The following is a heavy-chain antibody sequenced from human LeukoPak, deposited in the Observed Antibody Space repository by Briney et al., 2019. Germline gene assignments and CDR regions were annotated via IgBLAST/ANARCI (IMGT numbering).Heavy chain of an antibody. D-gene: IGHD2/OR15-2a*01. V-gene: IGHV4-59*01. CDR2: IYYSGST. Sequence: SETLSLTCTVSGDSISDYYWSWIRQPPGKGLEWIGYIYYSGSTNYNPSLKGRVTISVDTSKNQFSLKLNSVTAADTAVYYCARELKVGNTGYYFDYWGQGTLVTVSS. CDR1: GDSISDYY. CDR3: ARELKVGNTGYYFDY. J-gene: IGHJ4*02.